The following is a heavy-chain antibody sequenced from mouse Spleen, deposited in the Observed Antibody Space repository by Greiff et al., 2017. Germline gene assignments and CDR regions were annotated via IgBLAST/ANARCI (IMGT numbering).Heavy chain of an antibody. V-gene: IGHV1-64*01. Sequence: VQLQQSGAELVKPGASVKLSCKASGYTFTSYWMHWVKQRPGQGLEWIGMIHPNSGSTNYNEKFKSKATLTVDKSSSTAYMQLSSLTSEDSAVYYCARRYDRYFDYWGQGTTLTVSS. CDR1: GYTFTSYW. CDR2: IHPNSGST. D-gene: IGHD2-3*01. J-gene: IGHJ2*01. CDR3: ARRYDRYFDY.